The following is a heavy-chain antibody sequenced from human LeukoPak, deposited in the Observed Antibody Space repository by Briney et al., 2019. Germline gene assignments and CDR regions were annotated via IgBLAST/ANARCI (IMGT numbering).Heavy chain of an antibody. J-gene: IGHJ2*01. V-gene: IGHV6-1*01. D-gene: IGHD3-9*01. Sequence: SQTLSLTCAISGDSVSSTSAAWNWIRQSPSRGLEWLGRTYYRAKWYNDYVVSVKSRITINPNTSKNQLSLQLNSVTPDDTAVYYCARVTGDIWYFDGWGRGTLVTVSS. CDR2: TYYRAKWYN. CDR1: GDSVSSTSAA. CDR3: ARVTGDIWYFDG.